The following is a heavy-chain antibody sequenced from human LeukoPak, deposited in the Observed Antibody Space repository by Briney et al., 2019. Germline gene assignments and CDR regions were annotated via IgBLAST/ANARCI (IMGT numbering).Heavy chain of an antibody. CDR2: ISYDGSNK. J-gene: IGHJ4*02. V-gene: IGHV3-30*04. D-gene: IGHD5-24*01. Sequence: GGSLRLSCAASGFTLSNYAMSWVRQAPGKGLEWVAVISYDGSNKYYADSVKGRFTISRDNSKNTLYLQMNSLRAEDTAVYYCAAESRWLLVDYWGQGTLVTVSS. CDR1: GFTLSNYA. CDR3: AAESRWLLVDY.